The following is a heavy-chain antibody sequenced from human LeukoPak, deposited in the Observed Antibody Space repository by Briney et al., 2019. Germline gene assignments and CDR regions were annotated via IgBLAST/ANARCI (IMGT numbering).Heavy chain of an antibody. CDR3: ATALRFLEWLFY. J-gene: IGHJ4*02. Sequence: TSETLSLTCAVSGYSISSGYYWGWTRQPPGKGLEWIGSIYHSGSTYYNPSLKSRVTISVDTSKNQFSLKLSSVTAADTAVYYCATALRFLEWLFYWGQGTLVTVSS. CDR2: IYHSGST. V-gene: IGHV4-38-2*01. D-gene: IGHD3-3*01. CDR1: GYSISSGYY.